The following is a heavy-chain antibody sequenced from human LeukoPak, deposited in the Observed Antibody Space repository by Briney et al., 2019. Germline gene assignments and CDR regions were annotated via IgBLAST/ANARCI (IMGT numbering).Heavy chain of an antibody. V-gene: IGHV3-30-3*01. Sequence: GGPLRLSCAASGFTFSTYAMHWVRQAPGKGLEWVAVISYDGSNKYYADSVKGRFTISRDNSKNTLYLQMNSLRAEDTAVYYCASAGIAAAGTGLTDYWGQGTLVTVSS. CDR2: ISYDGSNK. J-gene: IGHJ4*02. CDR1: GFTFSTYA. CDR3: ASAGIAAAGTGLTDY. D-gene: IGHD6-13*01.